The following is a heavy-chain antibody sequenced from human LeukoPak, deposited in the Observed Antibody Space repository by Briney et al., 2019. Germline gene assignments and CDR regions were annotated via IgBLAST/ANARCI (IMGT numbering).Heavy chain of an antibody. CDR2: ISAYNGNT. D-gene: IGHD6-6*01. CDR3: ARDRDIAADFDY. CDR1: GYTDTSSV. J-gene: IGHJ4*02. V-gene: IGHV1-18*01. Sequence: ASVKVSCKASGYTDTSSVISWIRPAPGQGLEWMGWISAYNGNTNYAQKLQGRVTMTTDTSTSTAYMELRSLRSDDTAVYYCARDRDIAADFDYWGQGTLVTVSS.